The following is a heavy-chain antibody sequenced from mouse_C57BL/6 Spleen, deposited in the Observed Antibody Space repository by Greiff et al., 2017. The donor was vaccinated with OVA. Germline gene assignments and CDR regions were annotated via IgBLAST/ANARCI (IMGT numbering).Heavy chain of an antibody. CDR1: GYTFTDYN. J-gene: IGHJ3*01. CDR3: ARGQLRLSAWFAY. Sequence: VQLQQSGPELVKPGASVKIPCKASGYTFTDYNMDWVKQSHGKSLEWIGDINPNNGGTSYNQKFKGKATLTVDKSSSTAYMELRSLTAEDTAVYSCARGQLRLSAWFAYWGQGTLVTVSA. CDR2: INPNNGGT. V-gene: IGHV1-18*01. D-gene: IGHD3-2*02.